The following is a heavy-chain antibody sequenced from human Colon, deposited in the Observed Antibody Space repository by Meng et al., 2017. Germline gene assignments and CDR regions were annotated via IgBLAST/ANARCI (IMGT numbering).Heavy chain of an antibody. V-gene: IGHV4-61*01. J-gene: IGHJ4*02. CDR3: ATGPGYSSGLDS. Sequence: QGQLEEPGPGLVRPLETLSLTCTVSGGSLSSGNDYWSWIRQAPGKGLEWIGYISYSGNSLYNPSLKSRVDISTDTSRRQCSLKFNSVTAADTAIYYCATGPGYSSGLDSWGRGALVTVSS. CDR2: ISYSGNS. CDR1: GGSLSSGNDY. D-gene: IGHD6-19*01.